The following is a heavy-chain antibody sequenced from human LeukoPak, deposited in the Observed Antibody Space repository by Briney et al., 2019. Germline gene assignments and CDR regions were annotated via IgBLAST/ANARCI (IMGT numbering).Heavy chain of an antibody. V-gene: IGHV1-2*02. CDR1: GYTFTGYY. J-gene: IGHJ5*02. CDR3: ATSSQGYDILTGYYREDWFDP. CDR2: INPNSGGT. D-gene: IGHD3-9*01. Sequence: ASVKVSCKASGYTFTGYYMHWVRQAPGQGLEWMGWINPNSGGTNYAQKFQGRVTMTRDTSISTAYMELSRLRSGDTAVYYCATSSQGYDILTGYYREDWFDPWGQGTLVTVSS.